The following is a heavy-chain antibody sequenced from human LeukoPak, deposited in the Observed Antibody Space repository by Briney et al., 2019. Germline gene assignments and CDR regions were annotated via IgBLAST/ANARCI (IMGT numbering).Heavy chain of an antibody. CDR3: AKDMQYSGSYYTLDY. CDR2: ITDGGGST. CDR1: GFTFSSYA. D-gene: IGHD1-26*01. J-gene: IGHJ4*02. V-gene: IGHV3-23*01. Sequence: PGGSLRLSCAASGFTFSSYAMSWVRQAPGQGLEWVSAITDGGGSTYYADSVKGRFTISRDNSERTLSLQMNSLRAEDTAIYYCAKDMQYSGSYYTLDYWGQGTLVTVSS.